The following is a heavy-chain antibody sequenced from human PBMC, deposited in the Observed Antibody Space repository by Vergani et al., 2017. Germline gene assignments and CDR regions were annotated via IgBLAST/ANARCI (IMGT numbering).Heavy chain of an antibody. CDR3: ARDNKQLRQRAFDL. CDR1: GASINNDFYY. J-gene: IGHJ3*01. D-gene: IGHD4-23*01. V-gene: IGHV4-61*02. CDR2: IYVSGIT. Sequence: QVQLQESGPGLVKPSQTLSLTCTVSGASINNDFYYWHWIRQPAGKGLEWIGRIYVSGITDYNSSLQSRVSMSVDTSKNQFSLTLTSVTAADTAVHYCARDNKQLRQRAFDLWGQGTMVTVSS.